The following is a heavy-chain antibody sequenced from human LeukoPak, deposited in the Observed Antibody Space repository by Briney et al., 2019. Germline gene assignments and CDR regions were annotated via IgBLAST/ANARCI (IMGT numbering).Heavy chain of an antibody. CDR1: GFIFTSSA. CDR2: IVVGSGNT. V-gene: IGHV1-58*01. J-gene: IGHJ4*02. Sequence: SVKVSCKASGFIFTSSAVQWVRQARGQRLEWIGWIVVGSGNTNYAQKFQERVTITRDMSTSTAYMELSSLRSEDTAVYYCAAVPPPYCSSTSCPDYWGQGTLVTVSS. D-gene: IGHD2-2*01. CDR3: AAVPPPYCSSTSCPDY.